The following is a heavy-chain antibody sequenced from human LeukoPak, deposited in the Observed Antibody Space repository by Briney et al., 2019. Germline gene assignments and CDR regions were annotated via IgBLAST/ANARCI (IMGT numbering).Heavy chain of an antibody. D-gene: IGHD4-23*01. CDR1: GFTVSSNY. J-gene: IGHJ4*02. V-gene: IGHV3-7*01. Sequence: GGSLRLSCAASGFTVSSNYMSWVRQAPGKGLEWVANIKQDGSEKYYVDSVKGRFTISRDNAKNSLYLQMSSLRAEDTAVYYCARYPTVVTPVDYWGQGTLVTVSS. CDR2: IKQDGSEK. CDR3: ARYPTVVTPVDY.